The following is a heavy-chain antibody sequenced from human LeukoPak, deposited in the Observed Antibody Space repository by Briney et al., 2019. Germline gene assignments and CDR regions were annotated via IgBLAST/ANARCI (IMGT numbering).Heavy chain of an antibody. CDR3: ARHSTFFGVVIIKGRVRGPFDY. CDR1: GGSISSGGYS. D-gene: IGHD3-3*01. J-gene: IGHJ4*02. Sequence: PSETLSLTCAVSGGSISSGGYSWSWIRQPPGKGLEWIGYIYHSGSTYYNPSLKSRVTISVDRSKNQFSLKLSSVTAADTAVYYCARHSTFFGVVIIKGRVRGPFDYWGQGTLVTVSS. V-gene: IGHV4-30-2*01. CDR2: IYHSGST.